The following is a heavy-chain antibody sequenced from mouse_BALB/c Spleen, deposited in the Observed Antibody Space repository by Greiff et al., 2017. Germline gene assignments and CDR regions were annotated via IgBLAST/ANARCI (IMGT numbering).Heavy chain of an antibody. CDR3: ARPPIYDGFHYWYFDV. J-gene: IGHJ1*01. Sequence: EVNLVESGGGLVKPGGSLKLSCAASGFAFSSYDMSWVRQTPEKRLEWVAYISSGGGSTYYPDTVKGRFTISRDNAKNTLYLQMSSLKSEDTAMYYCARPPIYDGFHYWYFDVWGAGTTVTVSS. D-gene: IGHD2-3*01. CDR2: ISSGGGST. CDR1: GFAFSSYD. V-gene: IGHV5-12-1*01.